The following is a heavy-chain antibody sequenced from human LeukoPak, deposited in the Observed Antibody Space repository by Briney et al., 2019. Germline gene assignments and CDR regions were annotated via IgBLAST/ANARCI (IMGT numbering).Heavy chain of an antibody. CDR3: AREADGGDFLSGRPSNWFDS. V-gene: IGHV1-2*02. D-gene: IGHD2-21*02. J-gene: IGHJ5*01. CDR1: GYTFSGYY. Sequence: GASVKVSCKASGYTFSGYYIHWVRQAPGQGLEWLGWINPNSGTTYYAQNFQGRVTMTRDTSINTVYMELSRLRSDDTAVFYCAREADGGDFLSGRPSNWFDSWGQGTLVTVSS. CDR2: INPNSGTT.